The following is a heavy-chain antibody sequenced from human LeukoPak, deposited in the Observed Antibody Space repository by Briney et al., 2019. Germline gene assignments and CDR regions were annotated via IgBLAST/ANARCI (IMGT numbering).Heavy chain of an antibody. Sequence: GGSLRLSCAASGFTFSSYWMHWVRQAPGKGLVWVSRINSDGSSTSYADSVKGRFTISRDNAKNTLYLQMNSLRAEDTAVYYCAALRGLQNWYFGLWGRGTLVTVSS. CDR2: INSDGSST. D-gene: IGHD4-17*01. CDR3: AALRGLQNWYFGL. J-gene: IGHJ2*01. CDR1: GFTFSSYW. V-gene: IGHV3-74*01.